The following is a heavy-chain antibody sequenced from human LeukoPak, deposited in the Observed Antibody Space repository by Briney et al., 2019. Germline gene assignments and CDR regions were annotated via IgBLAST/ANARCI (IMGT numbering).Heavy chain of an antibody. Sequence: GGSLRLSCAASGFTFSSYGMHWVRQAPGKGLEWVAVIWYDGSNKYYAGSVKGRFTISRDNSKNTLYLQMNSLRAEDTAVYYCARENDGSGSYVLDYWGQGTLVTVSS. CDR1: GFTFSSYG. J-gene: IGHJ4*02. V-gene: IGHV3-33*01. CDR3: ARENDGSGSYVLDY. CDR2: IWYDGSNK. D-gene: IGHD3-10*01.